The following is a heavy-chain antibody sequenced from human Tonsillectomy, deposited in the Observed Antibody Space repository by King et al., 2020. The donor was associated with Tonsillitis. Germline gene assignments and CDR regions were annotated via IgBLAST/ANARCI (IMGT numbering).Heavy chain of an antibody. D-gene: IGHD3-3*01. Sequence: VQLQESGPGLVKPSETLSLTCTFSGYSTNSSYYWGWIRQPPGKGLEWIGSMSHSGTTYYKPSLKSRVTMSVDTSKNQFSLRLSSVTAADTAVYFCASAVDITLFGVADRRLYYFDYWGQGTLVTVSS. J-gene: IGHJ4*02. CDR2: MSHSGTT. V-gene: IGHV4-38-2*02. CDR3: ASAVDITLFGVADRRLYYFDY. CDR1: GYSTNSSYY.